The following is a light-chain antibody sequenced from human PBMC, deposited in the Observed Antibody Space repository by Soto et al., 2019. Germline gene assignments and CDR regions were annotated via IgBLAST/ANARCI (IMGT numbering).Light chain of an antibody. CDR3: GSWDSSLSAYV. Sequence: VLTQPPSVSAAPGQKVTISCSGSSSNIGGNSVSWYQQLPGTAPKLLIYDDNKRPSGIPDRFSGSKSGASATLGITGFQTGDEADYYCGSWDSSLSAYVFGTGTKV. CDR2: DDN. CDR1: SSNIGGNS. V-gene: IGLV1-51*01. J-gene: IGLJ1*01.